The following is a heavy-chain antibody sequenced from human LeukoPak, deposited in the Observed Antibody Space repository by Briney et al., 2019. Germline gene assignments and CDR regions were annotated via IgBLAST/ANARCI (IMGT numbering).Heavy chain of an antibody. CDR1: VFTFDDYA. D-gene: IGHD1-26*01. J-gene: IGHJ5*02. CDR2: ISWNRGTI. Sequence: GGSLRLSCAASVFTFDDYAIHWVRQAPGKGLEWVSGISWNRGTIGYADSVKGRFTISRDNAKSSLYLQMNSLRDDDMALYYCARGNSGSYSQDWFDPWGQGTLVTVSS. V-gene: IGHV3-9*03. CDR3: ARGNSGSYSQDWFDP.